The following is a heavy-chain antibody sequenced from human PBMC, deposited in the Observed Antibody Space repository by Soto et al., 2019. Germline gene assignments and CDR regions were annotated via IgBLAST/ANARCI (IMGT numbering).Heavy chain of an antibody. V-gene: IGHV4-39*01. CDR2: IYYSGST. Sequence: SETLSLTCTVSGGSISSSSYYWGWIRQPPGKGLEWIGSIYYSGSTYYNPSLKSRVTISVDTSKNQFSLKLSSVTAADTAVYYCARRITMVRGVIIGSYNWLDPSGPGTLLTVYS. D-gene: IGHD3-10*01. CDR3: ARRITMVRGVIIGSYNWLDP. J-gene: IGHJ5*02. CDR1: GGSISSSSYY.